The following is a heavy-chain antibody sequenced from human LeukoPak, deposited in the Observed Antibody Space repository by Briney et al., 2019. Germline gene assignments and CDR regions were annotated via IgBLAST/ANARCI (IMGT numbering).Heavy chain of an antibody. CDR1: GGSFSGYY. D-gene: IGHD2/OR15-2a*01. V-gene: IGHV4-34*01. Sequence: SETLSHTCAVYGGSFSGYYWSWIRQPPGKGLEWIGEINHGGSTNYNPSLKSRVTISVDTSKNQFSLKLSSVTAADTAVYYCASLSAFDIWGQGTMVTVSS. CDR3: ASLSAFDI. J-gene: IGHJ3*02. CDR2: INHGGST.